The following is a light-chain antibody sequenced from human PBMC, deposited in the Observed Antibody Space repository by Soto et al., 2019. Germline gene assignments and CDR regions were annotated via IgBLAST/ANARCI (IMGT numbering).Light chain of an antibody. J-gene: IGLJ1*01. CDR2: EVT. V-gene: IGLV2-8*01. Sequence: QSVLTQPPSASGSPGQSVAISCTGTSSDVGGYNYVSWYQQYPGKAPKLIMYEVTKRPSGVPDRFSGSKSGNTASLTVSGFQAEDEADYYCCSYVGSNNYVFGTGTKVTVL. CDR1: SSDVGGYNY. CDR3: CSYVGSNNYV.